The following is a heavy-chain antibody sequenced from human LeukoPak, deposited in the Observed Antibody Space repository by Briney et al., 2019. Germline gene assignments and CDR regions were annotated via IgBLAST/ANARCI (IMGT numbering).Heavy chain of an antibody. CDR3: ATDWGTMIIRRGTFDI. J-gene: IGHJ3*02. D-gene: IGHD3-22*01. V-gene: IGHV1-2*02. Sequence: ASVKVSCKASGYTFTAYYVHWVRQAPGQGLEWMGWINPNSGSTNYAQKFQGRVTMTEDTSTDTAYMELSSLRSEDTAVYYCATDWGTMIIRRGTFDIWGQGTMVTVSS. CDR2: INPNSGST. CDR1: GYTFTAYY.